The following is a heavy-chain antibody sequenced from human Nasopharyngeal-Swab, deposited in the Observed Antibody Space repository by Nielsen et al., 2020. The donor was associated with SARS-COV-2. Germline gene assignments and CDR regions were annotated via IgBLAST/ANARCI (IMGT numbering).Heavy chain of an antibody. D-gene: IGHD3-3*01. CDR2: ISSSSSYI. CDR3: ARDGLDYDFWSAYFMDV. Sequence: LKISCAASGFTFNNYNFNWVRQAPGKGLEWVSSISSSSSYIYYADSVKGRFTISRDNAKNSLYLQMNSLRAEDTAVYYCARDGLDYDFWSAYFMDVWGQVTTVTVSS. J-gene: IGHJ6*02. CDR1: GFTFNNYN. V-gene: IGHV3-21*01.